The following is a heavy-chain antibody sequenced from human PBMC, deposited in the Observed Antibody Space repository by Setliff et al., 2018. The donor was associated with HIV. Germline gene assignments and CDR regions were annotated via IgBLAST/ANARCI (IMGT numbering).Heavy chain of an antibody. CDR3: AGVLSSGYYDGP. Sequence: PSETLSLTCAVSGGSISSDNWWTWVRQPPGKGLEWIGEIYHSEYTNYNASLKSRVSMSVDKSKNQFSLKLTSVTAADTAVYYCAGVLSSGYYDGPWGQGTLVTVSS. V-gene: IGHV4-4*02. D-gene: IGHD3-22*01. J-gene: IGHJ5*02. CDR1: GGSISSDNW. CDR2: IYHSEYT.